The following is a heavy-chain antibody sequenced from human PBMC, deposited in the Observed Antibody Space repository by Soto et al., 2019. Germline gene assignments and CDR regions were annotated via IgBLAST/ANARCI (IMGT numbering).Heavy chain of an antibody. CDR2: IYSGGST. Sequence: GGSLRLSCTASGFTVSSNYMSWVRQAPGKGLEWVSVIYSGGSTYYADSVKGRFTISRDNSKNTLYLQMSSLRVEDTAVYYCHIAGAFDHWGQGALVTVSS. CDR1: GFTVSSNY. V-gene: IGHV3-53*05. J-gene: IGHJ4*02. CDR3: HIAGAFDH. D-gene: IGHD1-26*01.